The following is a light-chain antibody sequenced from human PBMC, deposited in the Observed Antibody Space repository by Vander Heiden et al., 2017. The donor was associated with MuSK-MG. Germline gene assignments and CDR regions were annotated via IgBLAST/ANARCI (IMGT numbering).Light chain of an antibody. V-gene: IGKV3-20*01. CDR2: GAS. CDR3: QQNGIIPPFT. CDR1: QSVSFSD. Sequence: EIVLPPSPGTLSLSPGASATLSCRASQSVSFSDLSCDQQKPGQAPRLFCYGASSSGTGSPDRGSGRVYVRDITLTIRRLEPEDLLVDDGQQNGIIPPFTFGRGTKVEIK. J-gene: IGKJ4*01.